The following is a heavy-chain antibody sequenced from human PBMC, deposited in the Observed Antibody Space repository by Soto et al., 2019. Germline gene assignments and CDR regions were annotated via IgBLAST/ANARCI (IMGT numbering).Heavy chain of an antibody. V-gene: IGHV4-4*02. J-gene: IGHJ5*02. D-gene: IGHD2-21*02. Sequence: QVQLQESGPRLVKPSESLSLTCGVSGGTVASSHWWSWVRQAPGRGLEWIGNVYHTGDTNFNRSLQSRVTFSVDKSNNQFSLRLTSVTAADTAVYLCASEIVTAGGNSCFDPWGPVTLVTVSS. CDR3: ASEIVTAGGNSCFDP. CDR2: VYHTGDT. CDR1: GGTVASSHW.